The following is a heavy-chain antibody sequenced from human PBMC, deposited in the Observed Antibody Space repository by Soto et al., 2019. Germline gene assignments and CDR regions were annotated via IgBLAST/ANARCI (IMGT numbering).Heavy chain of an antibody. V-gene: IGHV3-30-3*01. J-gene: IGHJ4*02. CDR3: AREGHSSSWYGFGY. CDR1: GFTFSSYA. CDR2: ISYDGSNK. Sequence: QVQLVESGGGVVQPGRSLRLSCAASGFTFSSYAMHWVRQAPGKGLEWVAVISYDGSNKYYADSVKGRFTISRDNSKNTLYLQMNSLRAEDTAVYYCAREGHSSSWYGFGYWGQGTLVTVSS. D-gene: IGHD6-13*01.